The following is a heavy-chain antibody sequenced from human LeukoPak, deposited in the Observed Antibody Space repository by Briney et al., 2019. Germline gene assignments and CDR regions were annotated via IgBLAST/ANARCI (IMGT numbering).Heavy chain of an antibody. Sequence: GGSLRLSCAASGFTFDDYAMHWVRQAPGKGLKGVSLISWDGGSTYYADSVKGRFTISRDNSKNSLYLQMNSLRAEDTALYYCAKDSSLEANYDFWSGYYDYWGQGTLVTVSS. CDR2: ISWDGGST. CDR1: GFTFDDYA. V-gene: IGHV3-43D*04. CDR3: AKDSSLEANYDFWSGYYDY. J-gene: IGHJ4*02. D-gene: IGHD3-3*01.